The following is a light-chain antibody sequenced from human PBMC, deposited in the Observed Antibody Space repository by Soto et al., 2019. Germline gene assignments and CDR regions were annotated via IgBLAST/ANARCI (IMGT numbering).Light chain of an antibody. Sequence: QLTQSPSSLSASVGDRVTITCRASQGISSYLAWYQQKPRKAPKLLIYAASTLQSGVPSRFSGSGSGTDFTLTISSLQPEDFATYYCQQLNSYLYTFGQGTKLEIK. J-gene: IGKJ2*01. V-gene: IGKV1-9*01. CDR1: QGISSY. CDR2: AAS. CDR3: QQLNSYLYT.